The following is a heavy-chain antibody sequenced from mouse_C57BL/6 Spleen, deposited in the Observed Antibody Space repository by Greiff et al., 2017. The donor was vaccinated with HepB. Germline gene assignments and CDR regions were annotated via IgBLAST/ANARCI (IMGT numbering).Heavy chain of an antibody. J-gene: IGHJ4*01. D-gene: IGHD1-1*01. CDR2: IYPGDGDT. V-gene: IGHV1-82*01. CDR3: ARSGVSSLYAMDY. Sequence: QVQLQQSGPELVKPGASVKISCKASGYAFSSSWMNWVKQRPGKGLEWIGRIYPGDGDTNYNGKFKGKATLTADKSSSTAYMQLSSLTSEDSAVYFCARSGVSSLYAMDYWGQGTSVTVSS. CDR1: GYAFSSSW.